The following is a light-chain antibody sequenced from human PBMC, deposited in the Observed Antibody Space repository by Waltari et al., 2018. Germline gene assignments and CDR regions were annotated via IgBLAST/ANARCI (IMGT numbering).Light chain of an antibody. CDR3: QHRDHWPPDAT. CDR2: GAS. V-gene: IGKV3D-20*02. Sequence: EIVLTQSPGTLSLSPGERASLSCRASRSVSSPYLAWYQQKPGQAPRLLIYGASSRATGIPARFSGSGSGTDFTLTISSLEPEDFAVYYCQHRDHWPPDATFGPGTKVDI. J-gene: IGKJ3*01. CDR1: RSVSSPY.